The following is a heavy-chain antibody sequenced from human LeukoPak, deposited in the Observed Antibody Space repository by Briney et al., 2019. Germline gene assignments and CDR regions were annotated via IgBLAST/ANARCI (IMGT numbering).Heavy chain of an antibody. CDR2: IWYDGSNK. V-gene: IGHV3-33*01. CDR3: ARDDGSGYLFDY. CDR1: GFTFSSYG. D-gene: IGHD5-12*01. J-gene: IGHJ4*02. Sequence: GRSLRLSCAASGFTFSSYGMHWVRQAPGKGLEWVAVIWYDGSNKYYADSVKGRFTISRDNSKNTLYLQMNSLRAEDTAVYYCARDDGSGYLFDYWGQGTLVTVSS.